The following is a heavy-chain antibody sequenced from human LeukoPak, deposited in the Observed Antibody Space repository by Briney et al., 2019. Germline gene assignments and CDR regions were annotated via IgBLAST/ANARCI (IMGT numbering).Heavy chain of an antibody. D-gene: IGHD3-3*01. CDR2: IYYTGST. J-gene: IGHJ6*03. V-gene: IGHV4-59*08. CDR1: GGSVSDYY. Sequence: SETLSLTCTVSGGSVSDYYWSWIRQSPGKGLEWIGYIYYTGSTSYNPSLRSRVTISVDTSKNQFSLKLSSVTAADTAVYYCARQGVVISGGYYYYMDVWGKGTTVTISS. CDR3: ARQGVVISGGYYYYMDV.